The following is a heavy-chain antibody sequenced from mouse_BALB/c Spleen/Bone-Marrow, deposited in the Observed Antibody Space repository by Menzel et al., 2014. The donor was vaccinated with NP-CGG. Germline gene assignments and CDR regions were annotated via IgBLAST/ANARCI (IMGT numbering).Heavy chain of an antibody. D-gene: IGHD2-4*01. Sequence: VQLQQSGPELVKPGASVKISCKVSGYSFTGYFMNWVMQSHGKSLEWIGRINPYNGDTFYNQKFKGKATLTVDKSSNKAHMELRSLASEDSAVYYCARIYDYDRGAWFAYWGQGTLVTVSA. V-gene: IGHV1-20*02. CDR1: GYSFTGYF. CDR3: ARIYDYDRGAWFAY. J-gene: IGHJ3*01. CDR2: INPYNGDT.